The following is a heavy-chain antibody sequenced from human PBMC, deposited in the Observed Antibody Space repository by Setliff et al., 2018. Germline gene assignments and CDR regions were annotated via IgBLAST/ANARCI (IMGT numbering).Heavy chain of an antibody. V-gene: IGHV1-3*01. CDR1: GYTFTSYA. J-gene: IGHJ5*02. Sequence: ASVKVSCKASGYTFTSYAMHWVRQAPGQRLEWMGWINAGNGNTKYSQKFQGRVTMTRDTSTSTAYMELSSLRSEDTAVYYCARDSRGEEDTAFNWFDPWGQGTLVTVSS. CDR3: ARDSRGEEDTAFNWFDP. D-gene: IGHD5-18*01. CDR2: INAGNGNT.